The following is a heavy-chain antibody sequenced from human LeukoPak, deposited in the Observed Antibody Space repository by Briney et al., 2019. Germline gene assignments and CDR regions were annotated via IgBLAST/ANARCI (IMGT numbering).Heavy chain of an antibody. CDR3: AIVARLGDYFDY. CDR1: GFTFSDYY. Sequence: KPGGSLRLSCAASGFTFSDYYMSWIRQAPGKGLEWVSYISSSGSTIYYADSVKGRFTISRDNAKNSLYLQMNSLRAEDTAVYYCAIVARLGDYFDYWGQGTLVTVSS. V-gene: IGHV3-11*01. J-gene: IGHJ4*02. CDR2: ISSSGSTI.